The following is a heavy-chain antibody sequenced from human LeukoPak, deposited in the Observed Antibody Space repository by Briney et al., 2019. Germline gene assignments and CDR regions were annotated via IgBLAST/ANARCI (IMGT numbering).Heavy chain of an antibody. V-gene: IGHV1-8*01. J-gene: IGHJ6*02. CDR3: ARDRIAVAPWRNGMDV. CDR2: MNPNSSNT. CDR1: GYTFTSYD. D-gene: IGHD6-19*01. Sequence: ASVKVSCKASGYTFTSYDINWVRQATGQGLEWMGWMNPNSSNTGYAQKFQGRVTMTRNTSISTAYMELSSLRSEDTAVYYCARDRIAVAPWRNGMDVWGQGTTVTVSS.